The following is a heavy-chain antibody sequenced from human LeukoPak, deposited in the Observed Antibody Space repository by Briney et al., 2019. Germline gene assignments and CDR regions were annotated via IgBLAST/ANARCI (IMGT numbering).Heavy chain of an antibody. Sequence: ASVKVSCKASGYTFTGYYMHWVRQAPGQGLEWMRWINPNSGGTNYAQKFQGRVTMTRDTSISTSYMELSRLRSDDTAVYYCARDKRTMVRGVIKSNWFDPWGQGTLVTVSS. CDR1: GYTFTGYY. CDR2: INPNSGGT. J-gene: IGHJ5*02. D-gene: IGHD3-10*01. V-gene: IGHV1-2*02. CDR3: ARDKRTMVRGVIKSNWFDP.